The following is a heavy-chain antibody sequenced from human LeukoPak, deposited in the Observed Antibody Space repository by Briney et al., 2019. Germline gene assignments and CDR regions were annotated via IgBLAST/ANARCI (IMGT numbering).Heavy chain of an antibody. D-gene: IGHD4-17*01. CDR3: ARHTTVTTGVLDY. CDR1: GGTFSSYA. V-gene: IGHV1-69*13. CDR2: IIPIFGTA. Sequence: SVKVSCKASGGTFSSYAISWVRQAPGQGLEWMGGIIPIFGTANYAQKFQGRVTITADESTSTAYMELSSLRSEDTAVYYCARHTTVTTGVLDYWGQGTLVTVSS. J-gene: IGHJ4*02.